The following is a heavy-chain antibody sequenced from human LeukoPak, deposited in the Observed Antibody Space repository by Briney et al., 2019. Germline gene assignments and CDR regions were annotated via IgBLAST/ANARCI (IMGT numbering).Heavy chain of an antibody. Sequence: GASVKVSCKASGYTFTGYYMRWVRQAPGQGLEWMGWINPNSGGTNYAQKFQGRVTMTRDTSISTAYMELSRLRSDDTAVYYCARDLWFGEFMYNWFDPWGQGTLVTVSS. CDR3: ARDLWFGEFMYNWFDP. J-gene: IGHJ5*02. D-gene: IGHD3-10*01. CDR1: GYTFTGYY. CDR2: INPNSGGT. V-gene: IGHV1-2*02.